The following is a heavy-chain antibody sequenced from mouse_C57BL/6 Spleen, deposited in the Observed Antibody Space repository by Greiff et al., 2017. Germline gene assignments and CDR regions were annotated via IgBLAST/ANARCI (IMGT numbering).Heavy chain of an antibody. J-gene: IGHJ4*01. CDR1: GFTFSSYT. CDR2: ISGGGGNT. Sequence: EVMLVESGGGLVKPGGSLKLSCAASGFTFSSYTMSWVRQTPEKRLEWVATISGGGGNTYYPDSVKGRFTISRDNAKNTLYLQMSSLRSEDTALYYCARGRYYGSSYEEAMDYWGQGTSVTVSS. CDR3: ARGRYYGSSYEEAMDY. V-gene: IGHV5-9*01. D-gene: IGHD1-1*01.